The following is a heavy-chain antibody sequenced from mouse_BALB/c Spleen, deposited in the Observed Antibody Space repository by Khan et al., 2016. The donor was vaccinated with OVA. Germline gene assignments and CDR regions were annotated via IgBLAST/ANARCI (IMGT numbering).Heavy chain of an antibody. Sequence: EVQLQQPGTELVRPGALVRLSCTASGFNIKDYYIHWVKQRPDQGLVWIGWIDPENGNTIYDPTFQGKANITADTSSNTAYLQLSSLVSEDTAVYYCPRSILLYIDYWGQGTTLTVSS. D-gene: IGHD2-3*01. CDR1: GFNIKDYY. CDR2: IDPENGNT. CDR3: PRSILLYIDY. J-gene: IGHJ2*01. V-gene: IGHV14-1*02.